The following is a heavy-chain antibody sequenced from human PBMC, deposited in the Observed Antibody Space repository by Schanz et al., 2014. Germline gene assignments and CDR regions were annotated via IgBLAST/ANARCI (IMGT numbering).Heavy chain of an antibody. CDR1: GFTFSSYS. CDR2: ISSSSSTR. CDR3: AKSLESCPGGRCSRGYFDY. Sequence: EVQLVESGGGLVQPGGSLRLSCAASGFTFSSYSMNWVRQAPGKGLEWVSYISSSSSTRYYADSMKGRFTVSRDNAENALYLQMSSLRAEDTAVYYCAKSLESCPGGRCSRGYFDYWGQGTLVTVSS. D-gene: IGHD2-8*02. J-gene: IGHJ4*02. V-gene: IGHV3-48*01.